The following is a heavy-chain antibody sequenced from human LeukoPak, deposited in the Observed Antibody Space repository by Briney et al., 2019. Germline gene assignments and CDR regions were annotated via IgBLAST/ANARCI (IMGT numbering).Heavy chain of an antibody. CDR3: ARGGAGIAAAGINWFDP. Sequence: GGSLRLSCAGSGFTFTDYAMSWVRQAPGEGLEWAAAINGRGDGTYYADSVRGRFTISRDNAKNSLYLQMNSLRAEDTAVYYGARGGAGIAAAGINWFDPWGQGTLVTVSS. D-gene: IGHD6-13*01. J-gene: IGHJ5*02. CDR2: INGRGDGT. CDR1: GFTFTDYA. V-gene: IGHV3-23*01.